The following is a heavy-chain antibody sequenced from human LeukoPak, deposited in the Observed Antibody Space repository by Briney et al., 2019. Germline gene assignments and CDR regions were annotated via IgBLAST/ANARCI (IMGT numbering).Heavy chain of an antibody. D-gene: IGHD3-3*01. CDR1: GFAFGNFW. CDR3: TRDGQARYDYYSDY. J-gene: IGHJ4*02. V-gene: IGHV3-7*01. CDR2: INQDGRQI. Sequence: GGSLRLSCAASGFAFGNFWMSWVRQAPGTGLEWVANINQDGRQIYFVDSMKGRFTISRDNAKNSLYLHMNSLRAEDTAVYYCTRDGQARYDYYSDYWGQGTLVTVSS.